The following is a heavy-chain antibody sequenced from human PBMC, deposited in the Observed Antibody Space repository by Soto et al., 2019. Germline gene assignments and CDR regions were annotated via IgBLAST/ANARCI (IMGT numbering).Heavy chain of an antibody. CDR1: GLAFSDYG. CDR3: AKERGRNRNFAMDV. CDR2: ISYDGSFV. J-gene: IGHJ6*02. V-gene: IGHV3-30*18. D-gene: IGHD1-1*01. Sequence: GGSLRLSCVVSGLAFSDYGFHWVRQAPGKGLDWVAAISYDGSFVYYADSVRGRFTISRDNSRNTLDLQMNTLRHEDTAVYYCAKERGRNRNFAMDVWGQGTSVTVSS.